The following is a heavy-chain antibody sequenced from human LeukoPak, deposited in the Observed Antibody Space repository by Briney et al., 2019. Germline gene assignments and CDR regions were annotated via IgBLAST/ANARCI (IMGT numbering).Heavy chain of an antibody. CDR3: ARDQDWNYAFDI. CDR1: GYTLTSYF. D-gene: IGHD1-7*01. V-gene: IGHV1-46*01. CDR2: INPSGGST. J-gene: IGHJ3*02. Sequence: ASVKVSCKASGYTLTSYFIHWVRQAPGQGLEWMGIINPSGGSTSYAQKFQGRVTMTRDTSTSTVYMEQSSLRSEDTAVYYCARDQDWNYAFDIWGQGTMVTVSS.